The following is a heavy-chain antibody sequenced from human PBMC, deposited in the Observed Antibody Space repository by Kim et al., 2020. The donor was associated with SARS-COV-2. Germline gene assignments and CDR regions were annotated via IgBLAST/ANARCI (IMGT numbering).Heavy chain of an antibody. J-gene: IGHJ4*02. CDR1: GYTFTGYY. Sequence: ASVKVSCKASGYTFTGYYMHWVRQAPGQGLEWMGRINPNSGGTNYAQKFQGRVTMTRDTSISTAYMELSRLRSDDTAVYYCARTPILWFGELSADYWGQGTLVTVSS. V-gene: IGHV1-2*06. CDR3: ARTPILWFGELSADY. D-gene: IGHD3-10*01. CDR2: INPNSGGT.